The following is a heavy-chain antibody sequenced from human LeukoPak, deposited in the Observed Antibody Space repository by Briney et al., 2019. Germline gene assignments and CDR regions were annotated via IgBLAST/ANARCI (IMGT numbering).Heavy chain of an antibody. V-gene: IGHV4-39*07. CDR2: IYYSGST. Sequence: SETLSLTCTVSGGSISSSSYYWGWIRQPPGKGLEWIGSIYYSGSTNYNPSLKSRVTISVDTSKNQFSLKLSSVTAADSAVYYCASGRPGIPYYYGMDVWGQGTTVTVSS. CDR1: GGSISSSSYY. CDR3: ASGRPGIPYYYGMDV. D-gene: IGHD6-13*01. J-gene: IGHJ6*02.